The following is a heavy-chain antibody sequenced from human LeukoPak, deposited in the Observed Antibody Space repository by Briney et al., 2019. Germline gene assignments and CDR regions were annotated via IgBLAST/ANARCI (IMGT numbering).Heavy chain of an antibody. CDR3: ARPSNSGYDY. Sequence: GESLKISCKASGYSFSNYWIGWVRQMPGKGLEWMGIIYPGDSDTRYSPSFQGQVTISADKSISAAYLQWSSLKASDTAMYYCARPSNSGYDYWGQGALVTVSS. V-gene: IGHV5-51*01. CDR2: IYPGDSDT. J-gene: IGHJ4*02. D-gene: IGHD5-12*01. CDR1: GYSFSNYW.